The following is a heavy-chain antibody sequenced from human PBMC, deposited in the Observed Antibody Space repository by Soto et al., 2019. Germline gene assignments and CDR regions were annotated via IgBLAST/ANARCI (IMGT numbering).Heavy chain of an antibody. CDR1: GFTFSSYA. D-gene: IGHD2-21*02. CDR2: ISGSGGST. Sequence: EVQLLESGGGLVQPGGSLRLSCAASGFTFSSYAMSWVRQAPGKGLEWVSAISGSGGSTYYADSVKGRFTISRDNSKNTLYMQMNRLRAEDTAVYYCEGDLSAYGMDVWGQGTTVTVYS. V-gene: IGHV3-23*01. J-gene: IGHJ6*02. CDR3: EGDLSAYGMDV.